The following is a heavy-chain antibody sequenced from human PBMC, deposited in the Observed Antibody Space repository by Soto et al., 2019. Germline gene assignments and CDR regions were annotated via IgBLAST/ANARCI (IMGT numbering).Heavy chain of an antibody. J-gene: IGHJ6*02. CDR3: ASGRLGSRYYGLDV. Sequence: SETLSLTSTASGGSMTDYYWSWIRQPAGKGLEWIGRIFTSGNTNYNPSRRSRLTMSVDTSTNQVSLRLTSVTAADTAVYYCASGRLGSRYYGLDVWVQGTTVTVSS. CDR1: GGSMTDYY. D-gene: IGHD5-12*01. CDR2: IFTSGNT. V-gene: IGHV4-4*07.